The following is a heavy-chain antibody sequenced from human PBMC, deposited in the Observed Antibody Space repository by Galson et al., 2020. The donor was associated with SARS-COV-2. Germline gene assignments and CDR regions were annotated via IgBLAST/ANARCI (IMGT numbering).Heavy chain of an antibody. V-gene: IGHV4-4*07. CDR3: ARGPQGNYYDTSASPAFDI. J-gene: IGHJ3*02. Sequence: ETSETLSLTCTVSSGSISSYYWNWIRQPAGKGLEYIGRIYTSGSTNYNPSLKSRVIMSLDTPKNQFSLQLYSVTAADTAVYYCARGPQGNYYDTSASPAFDIWGQGTMVTVSS. D-gene: IGHD3-22*01. CDR2: IYTSGST. CDR1: SGSISSYY.